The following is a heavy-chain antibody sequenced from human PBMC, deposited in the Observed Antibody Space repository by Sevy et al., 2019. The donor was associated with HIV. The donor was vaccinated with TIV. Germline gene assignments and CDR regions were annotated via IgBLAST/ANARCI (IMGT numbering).Heavy chain of an antibody. Sequence: GGSLRLSCAASGFIFSSYSMNWVRQAPGKGLEWISYISTGSTTIYYADSVKGRFTVSRYNARSSLFLQMNSLRDEDTAVYYCAIDPRDGGDYWGQGTLVTVSS. V-gene: IGHV3-48*02. J-gene: IGHJ4*02. CDR2: ISTGSTTI. CDR3: AIDPRDGGDY. CDR1: GFIFSSYS. D-gene: IGHD3-16*01.